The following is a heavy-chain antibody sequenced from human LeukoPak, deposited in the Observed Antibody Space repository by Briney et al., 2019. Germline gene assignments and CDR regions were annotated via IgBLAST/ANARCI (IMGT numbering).Heavy chain of an antibody. CDR2: IIPIFGTA. D-gene: IGHD3-22*01. CDR3: ARDLWNFYDDSGYNRDFDS. J-gene: IGHJ5*01. Sequence: GASVKVSCKASGGTFSSYAISWVRQAPGQGLEWMGGIIPIFGTANYAQKFQGRVTITTDESTSTAYMELSSLRSEDTAVYYCARDLWNFYDDSGYNRDFDSGGQGTLVTVSS. V-gene: IGHV1-69*05. CDR1: GGTFSSYA.